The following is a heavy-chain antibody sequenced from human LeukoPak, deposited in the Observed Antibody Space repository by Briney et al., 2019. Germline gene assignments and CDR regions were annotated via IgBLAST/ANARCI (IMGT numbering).Heavy chain of an antibody. Sequence: GGSLRLSCAASGFTFSSYAMHWVRQAPGKGLEWVAVISYDGSNKYYADSVKGRFTISRDNSKNTLYLQMNSLRAEDTAVYYCARDRVAPQMTTDYYGMDVWGQGTTVTVSS. CDR3: ARDRVAPQMTTDYYGMDV. CDR1: GFTFSSYA. V-gene: IGHV3-30-3*01. CDR2: ISYDGSNK. J-gene: IGHJ6*02. D-gene: IGHD4-17*01.